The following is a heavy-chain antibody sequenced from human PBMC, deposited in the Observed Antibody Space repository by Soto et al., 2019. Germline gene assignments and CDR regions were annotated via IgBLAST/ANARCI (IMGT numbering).Heavy chain of an antibody. J-gene: IGHJ3*02. V-gene: IGHV3-21*01. D-gene: IGHD6-19*01. Sequence: EVQLVESGGGLVKPGGSLRLSCAASGFTFSSYSMNWVRQAPGKGLEWVSSISSSSSYIYYADSVKGRFTISRDNAKNSLYLQMNSLRAEDTAVYYCARDRPGYSSGWPPNDAFDIWGQGTMVTVSS. CDR2: ISSSSSYI. CDR3: ARDRPGYSSGWPPNDAFDI. CDR1: GFTFSSYS.